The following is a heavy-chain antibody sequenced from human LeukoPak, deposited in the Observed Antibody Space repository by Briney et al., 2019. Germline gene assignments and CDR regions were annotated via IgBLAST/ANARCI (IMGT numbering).Heavy chain of an antibody. J-gene: IGHJ4*02. CDR3: ARSDYGDYIY. CDR1: GHTFTGYY. Sequence: ASVKVSYKASGHTFTGYYMHWVRQAPGQGLEWMGRINPNSGGTNYAQKFQGRVTMTRDTSISTAYMELSRLRSDDTAVYYCARSDYGDYIYWGQGTLVTVSS. CDR2: INPNSGGT. V-gene: IGHV1-2*06. D-gene: IGHD4-17*01.